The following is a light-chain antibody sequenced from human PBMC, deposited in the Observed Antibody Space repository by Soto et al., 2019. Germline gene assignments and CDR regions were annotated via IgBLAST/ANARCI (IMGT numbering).Light chain of an antibody. Sequence: DIHMTQSPSTLSASVGDRVTITCRASQNINSWLAWYQQKAGKAPRLLIYDASTLQSGVPSRFSGSGSGTEFSLTISSLQPDDFGTYYCQCYSSYPWTFGQGTKVDIK. CDR2: DAS. J-gene: IGKJ1*01. CDR1: QNINSW. V-gene: IGKV1-5*01. CDR3: QCYSSYPWT.